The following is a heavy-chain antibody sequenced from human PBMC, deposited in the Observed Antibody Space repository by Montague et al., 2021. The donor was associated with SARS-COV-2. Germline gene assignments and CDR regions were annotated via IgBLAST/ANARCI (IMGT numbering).Heavy chain of an antibody. V-gene: IGHV4-59*01. CDR3: GRGSGWMGDAFDI. CDR2: IYNSGST. D-gene: IGHD6-19*01. Sequence: SETLSLTCTVSGGSISSSNCIWIRQRPGPGLEWIGNIYNSGSTNSNSSLKSRGTISVDTCKNQFSLKLSFVTAAATDVYYCGRGSGWMGDAFDIWGQGTMVTVSS. CDR1: GGSISSSN. J-gene: IGHJ3*02.